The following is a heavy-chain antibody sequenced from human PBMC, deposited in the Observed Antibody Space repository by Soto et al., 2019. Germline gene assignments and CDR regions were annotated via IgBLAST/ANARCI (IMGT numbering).Heavy chain of an antibody. V-gene: IGHV3-23*01. J-gene: IGHJ6*02. CDR3: AKDRALENQTPYGMDV. CDR2: ISGRDDHR. CDR1: PITVYNFAA. Sequence: EMQLLESGGGLGQPGGSLRLSCVASPITVYNFAAMSWVRQTPERGLEWVSTISGRDDHRYYADSVKGRFTISRDNSKNRLYLQMDGLRVDDTAVYYCAKDRALENQTPYGMDVWGQGTTVTV. D-gene: IGHD2-2*01.